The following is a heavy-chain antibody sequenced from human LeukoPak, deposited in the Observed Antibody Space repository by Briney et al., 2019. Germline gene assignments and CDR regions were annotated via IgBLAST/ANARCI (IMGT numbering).Heavy chain of an antibody. Sequence: PSETLSLTCTVSGGSISNYYWTWIRQPPGKGLEWIGYIYYSGSTNYNPSLQRRVTMSVETSKNQFPLNLSSVTAADTAVYYCARASFGPYDSSGFFGYWGQGTLVTVSS. CDR1: GGSISNYY. V-gene: IGHV4-59*01. D-gene: IGHD3-22*01. J-gene: IGHJ4*02. CDR2: IYYSGST. CDR3: ARASFGPYDSSGFFGY.